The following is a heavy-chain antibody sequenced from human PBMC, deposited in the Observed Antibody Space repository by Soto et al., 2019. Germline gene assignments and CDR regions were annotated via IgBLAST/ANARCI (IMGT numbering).Heavy chain of an antibody. CDR1: GFTFSSYW. CDR3: SGGSPGYYYAMDV. CDR2: IKQDGSEK. Sequence: GGSLRLSCAASGFTFSSYWMNWVRQAPGKGLEWVANIKQDGSEKYYVDSVKGRFTISRDNAKNSLYLQMNSLRAEDTAVFYCSGGSPGYYYAMDVWGQGTTVTVSS. D-gene: IGHD2-15*01. J-gene: IGHJ6*02. V-gene: IGHV3-7*01.